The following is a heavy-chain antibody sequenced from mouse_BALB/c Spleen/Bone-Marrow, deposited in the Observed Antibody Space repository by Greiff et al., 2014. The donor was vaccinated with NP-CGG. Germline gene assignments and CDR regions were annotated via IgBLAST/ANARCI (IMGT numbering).Heavy chain of an antibody. Sequence: EVKLEESGGGLVRPGGSRKLSCAASGFTFSSFGMHWVRQAPEQGLEWVAYISSGSGTIYYADTVKGRFTITRDNPKNTLFLQITSLRSEDTSMYYCARSGDGSTLYAMDYWGQGTSVTVSS. CDR1: GFTFSSFG. J-gene: IGHJ4*01. CDR2: ISSGSGTI. D-gene: IGHD1-1*01. V-gene: IGHV5-17*02. CDR3: ARSGDGSTLYAMDY.